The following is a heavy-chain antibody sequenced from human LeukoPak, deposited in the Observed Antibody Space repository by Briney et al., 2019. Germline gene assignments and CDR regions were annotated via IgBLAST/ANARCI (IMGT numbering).Heavy chain of an antibody. Sequence: SETLSLTCTVSGGSISSGDYYWSWIRQHPGKGLEWIGYIHYSGSTYYNPSLKSRITISVDTSKNQFSLRLSSVTAADTAVYYRARGNDSRKTGYWGQGTLVTVSS. V-gene: IGHV4-31*03. D-gene: IGHD3-22*01. CDR2: IHYSGST. CDR3: ARGNDSRKTGY. CDR1: GGSISSGDYY. J-gene: IGHJ4*02.